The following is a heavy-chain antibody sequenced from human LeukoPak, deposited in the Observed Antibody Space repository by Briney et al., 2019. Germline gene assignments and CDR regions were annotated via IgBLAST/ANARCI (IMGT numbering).Heavy chain of an antibody. J-gene: IGHJ4*02. CDR2: IYSSGST. D-gene: IGHD6-13*01. CDR1: GDSFSSYY. CDR3: ARGRGHSSSWYRGWGGWLRNFDY. V-gene: IGHV4-4*07. Sequence: SETLSLTCTVSGDSFSSYYWSWIRRPAGKGLEWIGRIYSSGSTSHNPSLKSRVSMSIDTSKNQFSLNLSSVTAADTAVYHCARGRGHSSSWYRGWGGWLRNFDYWGQGTLVTVSS.